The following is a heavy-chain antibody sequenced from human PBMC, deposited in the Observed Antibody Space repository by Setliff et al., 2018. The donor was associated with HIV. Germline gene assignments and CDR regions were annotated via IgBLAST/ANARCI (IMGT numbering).Heavy chain of an antibody. CDR1: GYTFTNYD. J-gene: IGHJ4*02. CDR2: MNPNSGNT. V-gene: IGHV1-8*02. CDR3: ARGHSGNDY. Sequence: ASVKVSCKASGYTFTNYDINWVRQATGQGLEWMGRMNPNSGNTEYAQQFQGRVTMTRNTSISTAYMELSSLRSEDTAIYSCARGHSGNDYWGQGTLVTVSS. D-gene: IGHD1-1*01.